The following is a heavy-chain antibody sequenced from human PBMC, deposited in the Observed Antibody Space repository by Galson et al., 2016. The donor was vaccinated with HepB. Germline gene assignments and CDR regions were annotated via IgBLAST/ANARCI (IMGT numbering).Heavy chain of an antibody. J-gene: IGHJ4*02. CDR3: ARHTSMGYSYGLWWDY. CDR1: GYSFTSYW. D-gene: IGHD5-18*01. V-gene: IGHV5-51*01. CDR2: SYPGDSDT. Sequence: QSGAEVKKPGESLQISCKGPGYSFTSYWIDWVRQMPGKGLEWMGISYPGDSDTRYSPSFQGQVTISADKSISTAYLQWSSLKTSDTAMYYCARHTSMGYSYGLWWDYWGLGTLVTVSS.